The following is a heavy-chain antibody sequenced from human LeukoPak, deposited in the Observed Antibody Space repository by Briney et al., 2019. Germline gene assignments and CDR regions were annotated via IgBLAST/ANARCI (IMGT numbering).Heavy chain of an antibody. V-gene: IGHV3-43D*03. CDR3: AELGITMIGGV. CDR2: ISWHGETT. CDR1: GFPFDDYG. Sequence: GGSLRISCVVSGFPFDDYGMLWVRQAPGKGLEWVSFISWHGETTYYSDSVKGRFTISRDSSKDSLYLQMNSLRAEDTAVYYCAELGITMIGGVWGKGTTVTISS. D-gene: IGHD3-10*02. J-gene: IGHJ6*04.